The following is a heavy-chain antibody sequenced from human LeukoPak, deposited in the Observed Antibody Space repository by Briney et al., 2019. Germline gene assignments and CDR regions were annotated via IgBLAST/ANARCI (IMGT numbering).Heavy chain of an antibody. D-gene: IGHD5-12*01. V-gene: IGHV1-8*01. CDR2: MNPNSGNT. CDR1: GYTFTSYD. Sequence: ASVKVSCKASGYTFTSYDINWVRQATGQGLEWMGWMNPNSGNTGYAQKFQGRVTMTRNTSISTAYMELSSLRSEDTAVYYCARTLVGGYHLDYWGQGTLVTVSS. J-gene: IGHJ4*02. CDR3: ARTLVGGYHLDY.